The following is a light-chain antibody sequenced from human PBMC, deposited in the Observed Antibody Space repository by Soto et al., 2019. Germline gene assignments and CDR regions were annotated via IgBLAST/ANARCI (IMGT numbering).Light chain of an antibody. V-gene: IGKV1-39*01. CDR1: QSISNF. J-gene: IGKJ1*01. CDR2: DAS. Sequence: DIQMTQSPSSLSASIGDRVTITCRTSQSISNFLNWYQHKVGKAPKLLIYDASNLQSGVPSRFSGSGSGTDFTLTISSLQPDDFATYYCQQSYVTPRTFGQGTKVDIK. CDR3: QQSYVTPRT.